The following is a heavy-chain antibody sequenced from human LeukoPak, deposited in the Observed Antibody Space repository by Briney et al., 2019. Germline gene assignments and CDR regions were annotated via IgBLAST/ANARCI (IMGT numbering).Heavy chain of an antibody. CDR1: GYTFTSYY. CDR3: ARDRDYYGSGSFFFDY. J-gene: IGHJ4*02. D-gene: IGHD3-10*01. Sequence: GASVRVSCKASGYTFTSYYMHWVRQAPGQGLEWMGIINPSGGSTRYAQKFQGRVTMTRDTSTSTVYMELSSLRSADTAVYYCARDRDYYGSGSFFFDYWGQGTLVTVSS. V-gene: IGHV1-46*01. CDR2: INPSGGST.